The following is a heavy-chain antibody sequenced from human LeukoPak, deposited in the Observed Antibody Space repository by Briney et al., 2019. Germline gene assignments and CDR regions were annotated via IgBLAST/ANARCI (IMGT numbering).Heavy chain of an antibody. V-gene: IGHV3-30*03. D-gene: IGHD6-19*01. J-gene: IGHJ3*02. CDR2: ISYDGSNK. Sequence: GRSLRLSCAASGFTFSSYGMHWVRQAPGKGLEWVAVISYDGSNKYYADSVKGRFTISRDNAKNSLYLQMNSLRAEDTAVYYCAGIAVAGTGAFDIWGQGTMVTVSS. CDR1: GFTFSSYG. CDR3: AGIAVAGTGAFDI.